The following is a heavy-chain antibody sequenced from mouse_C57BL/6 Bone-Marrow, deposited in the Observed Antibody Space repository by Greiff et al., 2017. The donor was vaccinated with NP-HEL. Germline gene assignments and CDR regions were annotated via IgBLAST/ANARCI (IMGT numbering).Heavy chain of an antibody. Sequence: VQLQQPGTELVKPGASVKLSCKASGYTFTSYWMHWVKQRPGQGLEWIGNINPSNGGTNYNEKFKSKATLTVDKSSSTAYMQRSSLTSEDSAVYYCARRTYYYGSSPWYFDVWGTGTTVTVSS. J-gene: IGHJ1*03. D-gene: IGHD1-1*01. CDR1: GYTFTSYW. CDR3: ARRTYYYGSSPWYFDV. V-gene: IGHV1-53*01. CDR2: INPSNGGT.